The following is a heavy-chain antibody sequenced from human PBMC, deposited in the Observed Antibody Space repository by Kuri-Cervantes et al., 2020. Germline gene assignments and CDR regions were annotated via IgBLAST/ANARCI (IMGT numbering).Heavy chain of an antibody. CDR2: IYYTGST. V-gene: IGHV4-61*05. D-gene: IGHD5-18*01. CDR1: GDSINSGAYY. Sequence: SETLSLTCIVSGDSINSGAYYWSWIRQPPGKGLEWIGYIYYTGSTYYNPSLKSRVTISVDKSKNQFSLKLSSVTAADTAVYYCASARYSYDFDYWGQGTLVTVSS. J-gene: IGHJ4*02. CDR3: ASARYSYDFDY.